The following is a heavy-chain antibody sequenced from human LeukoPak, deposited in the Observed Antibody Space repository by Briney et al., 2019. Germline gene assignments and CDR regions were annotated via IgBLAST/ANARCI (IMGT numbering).Heavy chain of an antibody. CDR2: INSAGSIT. J-gene: IGHJ4*02. CDR1: GFTFTTYW. Sequence: GGSLRLSCAASGFTFTTYWMHWVRQAPGKGLVWVSHINSAGSITSYADSVKGRFTISRDNAKNTLYLQMNSLRAEDTAVYYCARDFAGDRDYWGQGTLVTVSS. D-gene: IGHD4-17*01. V-gene: IGHV3-74*01. CDR3: ARDFAGDRDY.